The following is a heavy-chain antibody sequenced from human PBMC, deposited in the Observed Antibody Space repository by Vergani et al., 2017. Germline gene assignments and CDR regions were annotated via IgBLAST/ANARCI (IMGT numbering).Heavy chain of an antibody. V-gene: IGHV3-48*04. CDR2: ISSSSSTI. J-gene: IGHJ4*02. CDR3: AREGIWFGELLDY. D-gene: IGHD3-10*01. CDR1: GFTFSSYS. Sequence: EVQLVESGGGLVQPGGSLRLSCAASGFTFSSYSMNWVRQAPGKGLEWVSYISSSSSTIYYADSVKGRFTISRDNAKNSLYLQMNSLRAEDTAVYYCAREGIWFGELLDYWGQGTLVTVSS.